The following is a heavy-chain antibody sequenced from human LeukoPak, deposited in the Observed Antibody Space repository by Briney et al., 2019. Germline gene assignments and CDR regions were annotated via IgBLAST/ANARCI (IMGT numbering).Heavy chain of an antibody. CDR1: GGSISSGDYY. CDR2: IYYSGTT. Sequence: SETLSLTCTVSGGSISSGDYYWSWIRQHPGKGLEWIGYIYYSGTTYYNPSLKSRVTMSVDTSNNQFSLKLSSVTAADTAVYYCARHDGGGSPSSYYYGMDVWGQGTTVTVSS. CDR3: ARHDGGGSPSSYYYGMDV. J-gene: IGHJ6*02. D-gene: IGHD2-15*01. V-gene: IGHV4-30-4*08.